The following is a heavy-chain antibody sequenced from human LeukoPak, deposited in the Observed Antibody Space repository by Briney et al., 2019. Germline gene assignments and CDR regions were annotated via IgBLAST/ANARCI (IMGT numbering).Heavy chain of an antibody. CDR1: GFSFNDYA. D-gene: IGHD3-10*01. J-gene: IGHJ4*02. CDR2: ISWDGGST. CDR3: AKDRLYYYSSGSYLDY. Sequence: GGSLRLSCAASGFSFNDYAMHWVRQVPGKGLERVSLISWDGGSTYYADSVKGRFIISRDNSKNSLYLQMNSLRPEDTAFYYCAKDRLYYYSSGSYLDYWGQGTLVTVSS. V-gene: IGHV3-43D*03.